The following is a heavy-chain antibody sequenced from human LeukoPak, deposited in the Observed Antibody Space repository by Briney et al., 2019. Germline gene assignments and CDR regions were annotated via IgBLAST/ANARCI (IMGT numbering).Heavy chain of an antibody. Sequence: SETLSLTCTVSGGSISSYYWSWIRQPPGKGLEWIGYIYYSGSTNYSPSLKSRVTISVDTSKNQFSLKLSSVTAADTAVYYCARHGKWFDPWGQGTLVTVSS. CDR2: IYYSGST. J-gene: IGHJ5*02. CDR3: ARHGKWFDP. V-gene: IGHV4-59*08. D-gene: IGHD1-14*01. CDR1: GGSISSYY.